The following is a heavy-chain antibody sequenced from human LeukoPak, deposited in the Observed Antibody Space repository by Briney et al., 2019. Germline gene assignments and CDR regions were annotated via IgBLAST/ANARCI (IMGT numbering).Heavy chain of an antibody. CDR2: IFPIDSET. J-gene: IGHJ6*02. Sequence: GESLKISCKASGYSFSSDWIAWVRQMPGKGLEWMGIIFPIDSETTYSPSFQGQVTISADKSISTAYLQWSSLKASDTAMYYCTRGCSGGSCSRDAMDIWGQGTMVTVSS. V-gene: IGHV5-51*01. CDR3: TRGCSGGSCSRDAMDI. CDR1: GYSFSSDW. D-gene: IGHD2-15*01.